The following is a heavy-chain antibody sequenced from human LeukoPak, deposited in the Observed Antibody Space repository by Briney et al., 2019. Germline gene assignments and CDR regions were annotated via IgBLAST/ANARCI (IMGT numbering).Heavy chain of an antibody. J-gene: IGHJ5*02. Sequence: SETLSLTCAVSGVSISPYYWAWIRQPPGKGLEWIGYIHTSGSNNQYPSLKSRVTISVDKSKNHFSLRLTSVTAADTAVYYCARDFREWLRLAYNWFDPWGQGTLVTVSS. D-gene: IGHD5-12*01. CDR3: ARDFREWLRLAYNWFDP. CDR2: IHTSGSN. CDR1: GVSISPYY. V-gene: IGHV4-4*09.